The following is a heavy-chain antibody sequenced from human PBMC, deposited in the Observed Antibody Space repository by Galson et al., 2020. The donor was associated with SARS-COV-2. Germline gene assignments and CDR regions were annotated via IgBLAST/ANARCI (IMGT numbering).Heavy chain of an antibody. D-gene: IGHD2-2*01. CDR1: GDSITNNNYY. CDR3: MRDLMPHVHAGGF. CDR2: IYYRGTT. Sequence: SETLSLTCTVSGDSITNNNYYWGWIRQPPGKGLEWIGSIYYRGTTYYNTSLKSRVTISVDTSNNQFSLKLSSVTAADTAIYYCMRDLMPHVHAGGFWGQGTLVTVSS. V-gene: IGHV4-39*07. J-gene: IGHJ4*02.